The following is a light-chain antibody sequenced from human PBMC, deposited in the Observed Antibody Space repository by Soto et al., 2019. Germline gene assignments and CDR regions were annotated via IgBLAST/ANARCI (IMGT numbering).Light chain of an antibody. CDR1: QSISSW. CDR3: QQYYSYPWT. CDR2: KAS. J-gene: IGKJ1*01. V-gene: IGKV1-5*03. Sequence: DIQMTQSPSTLSSSVGDIVTITCRASQSISSWLAWYQQKPGKAPKLLIYKASSLESGVPSRFSGSGSGTEFTLTISSLQPDDIATYYCQQYYSYPWTFGQGTKVDIK.